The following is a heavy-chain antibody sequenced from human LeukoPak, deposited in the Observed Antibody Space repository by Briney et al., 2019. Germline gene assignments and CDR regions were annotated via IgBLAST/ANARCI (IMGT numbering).Heavy chain of an antibody. CDR3: ASDPLFLRLRDLSP. Sequence: SETLSLTCAVYGGSFSGYYWSWIRQPPGKGLEWIGEIDHSGSTNYNPSLKSRVTISIDTSKNQFSLKLSSVTAADTAVYYCASDPLFLRLRDLSPWGQGTLVTVSS. CDR1: GGSFSGYY. V-gene: IGHV4-34*01. CDR2: IDHSGST. J-gene: IGHJ5*02. D-gene: IGHD3-16*02.